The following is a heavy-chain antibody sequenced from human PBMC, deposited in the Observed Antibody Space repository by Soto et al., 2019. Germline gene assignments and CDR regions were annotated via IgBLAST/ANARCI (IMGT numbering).Heavy chain of an antibody. V-gene: IGHV3-30-3*01. J-gene: IGHJ5*02. CDR3: ARDEVRAAGIVSPPWFDP. CDR1: GFTFSSYA. CDR2: ISYDGSNK. D-gene: IGHD6-13*01. Sequence: GGSLRLSCAASGFTFSSYAMHWVRQAPGKGLEWVAVISYDGSNKYYADSVKGRFTISRDNSKNTLYLQMNSLRAEDTAVYYCARDEVRAAGIVSPPWFDPWGQGTLVTVSS.